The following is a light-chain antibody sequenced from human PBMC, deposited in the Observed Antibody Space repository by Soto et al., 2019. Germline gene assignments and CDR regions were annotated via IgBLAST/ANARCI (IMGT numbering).Light chain of an antibody. CDR3: QQYYSTPQT. V-gene: IGKV4-1*01. Sequence: DIVMTQSPDSLAVSLGERATINCKSSQSVLYSSNNKNYLAWYQQKPGQPPKLLIYWASTRESGVPDRFSGSGSGTDFTLTISRLQAEDVAVYSCQQYYSTPQTFGQGTKLEIK. J-gene: IGKJ1*01. CDR2: WAS. CDR1: QSVLYSSNNKNY.